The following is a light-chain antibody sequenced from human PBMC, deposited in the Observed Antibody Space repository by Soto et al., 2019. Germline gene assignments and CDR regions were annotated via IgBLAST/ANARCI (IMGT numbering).Light chain of an antibody. CDR3: CSYAGTYTFVV. CDR1: SSDVGGYNY. J-gene: IGLJ2*01. CDR2: DVS. Sequence: QSVLTQPRSVSGSPGQSVTISCTGTSSDVGGYNYVSWYQQHPGKAPKLMIYDVSKRPSGVPDRFSGSKSGNTASLTISGLQAEDEADYHCCSYAGTYTFVVFGGGTKVTVL. V-gene: IGLV2-11*01.